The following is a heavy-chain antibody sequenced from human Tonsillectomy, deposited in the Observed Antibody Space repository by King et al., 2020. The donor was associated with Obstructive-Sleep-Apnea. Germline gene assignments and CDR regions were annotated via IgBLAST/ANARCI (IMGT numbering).Heavy chain of an antibody. V-gene: IGHV2-26*01. Sequence: QVTLKESGPVLVKPTETLTLTCTVSGFSLSNARMGVSWIRQPPGKALEWLAHIFSNDEKSYSTSLKGRLTISKDTSKSQVVLTMTNMDPVDTATYYCARINRIGYYFDYWGQGTLVTVSS. CDR2: IFSNDEK. CDR1: GFSLSNARMG. J-gene: IGHJ4*02. CDR3: ARINRIGYYFDY. D-gene: IGHD1-26*01.